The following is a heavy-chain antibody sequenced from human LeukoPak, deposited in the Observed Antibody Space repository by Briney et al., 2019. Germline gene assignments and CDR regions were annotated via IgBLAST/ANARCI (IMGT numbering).Heavy chain of an antibody. V-gene: IGHV3-21*01. CDR2: ISSSSSYI. CDR3: ASLGLVVPALNWFDP. CDR1: GLTFSSYS. J-gene: IGHJ5*02. Sequence: PGGSLRLSCAASGLTFSSYSMNWGRQAPGKGLEWVSSISSSSSYIYYADSVKGRFTISRDNAKNSLYLQMNSLRAEDTAVYYCASLGLVVPALNWFDPWGQGTLVTVSS. D-gene: IGHD2-15*01.